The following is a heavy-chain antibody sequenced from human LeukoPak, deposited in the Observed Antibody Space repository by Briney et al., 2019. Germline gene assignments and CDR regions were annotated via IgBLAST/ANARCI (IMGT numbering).Heavy chain of an antibody. CDR1: GFAFSSYD. Sequence: SGGSLRLSCAASGFAFSSYDMHWVRQATGKGLEWVSGIGIAADTYYAGSVKGRFTISRDNVKNSLYLQMNSLRAGDTAVYYCARSGSYPHLVWWGQGTLVTVSS. V-gene: IGHV3-13*04. D-gene: IGHD1-26*01. CDR3: ARSGSYPHLVW. CDR2: IGIAADT. J-gene: IGHJ4*02.